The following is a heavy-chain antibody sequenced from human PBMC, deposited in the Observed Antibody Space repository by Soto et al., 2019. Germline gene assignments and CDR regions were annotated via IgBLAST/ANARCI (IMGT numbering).Heavy chain of an antibody. V-gene: IGHV3-7*01. Sequence: GGSLRLSCAASGFSFRSYWMSWVRQAPGRGLEWVANIKPDGSERFYVDSVKGRFTISRDNVKNSLSLQMNSLRAEDTAVYYCARGDYFYDRSGYFVDAFDIWGQGTMVTVSS. J-gene: IGHJ3*02. CDR1: GFSFRSYW. D-gene: IGHD3-22*01. CDR2: IKPDGSER. CDR3: ARGDYFYDRSGYFVDAFDI.